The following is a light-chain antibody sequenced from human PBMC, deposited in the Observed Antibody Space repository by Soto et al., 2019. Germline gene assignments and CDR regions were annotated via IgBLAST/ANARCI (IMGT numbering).Light chain of an antibody. Sequence: QPVLTQPASVSGSPGQSITISCTGTTSDVGSYDLISWYQQHPGKAPELMIYEVTKRPSGVSHRFSGSKSGNTASLTISGLQAEDEADYYCCSYAGSTTWVFGGGTKLTVL. V-gene: IGLV2-23*02. CDR3: CSYAGSTTWV. J-gene: IGLJ3*02. CDR1: TSDVGSYDL. CDR2: EVT.